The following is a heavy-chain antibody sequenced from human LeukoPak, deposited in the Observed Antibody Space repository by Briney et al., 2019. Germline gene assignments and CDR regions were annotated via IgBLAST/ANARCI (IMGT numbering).Heavy chain of an antibody. CDR2: ISGSGGNT. CDR3: AKLRSGTTGNVEI. V-gene: IGHV3-23*01. CDR1: GFTVSSNY. D-gene: IGHD1-26*01. Sequence: GGSLRLSCAASGFTVSSNYMSWVRQAPGKGLEWVSAISGSGGNTYYADSVKGRFTISRDNSKNTLYLQMNSLRAEDSAAYYCAKLRSGTTGNVEIWGQGTMVTVSS. J-gene: IGHJ3*02.